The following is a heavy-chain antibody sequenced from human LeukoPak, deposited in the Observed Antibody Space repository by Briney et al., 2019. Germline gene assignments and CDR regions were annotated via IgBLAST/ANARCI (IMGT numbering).Heavy chain of an antibody. V-gene: IGHV4-59*01. J-gene: IGHJ6*03. CDR2: IYYSGST. CDR1: GGSISSYY. Sequence: PSETLSLICTVSGGSISSYYWSWIRQPPGKGLEWIGYIYYSGSTNYKSSLKSRVTISVDTSKNQFSLKLSSVTAADTAVYHCARETSQKGAHYMDVWGKGTTVTISS. D-gene: IGHD3-16*01. CDR3: ARETSQKGAHYMDV.